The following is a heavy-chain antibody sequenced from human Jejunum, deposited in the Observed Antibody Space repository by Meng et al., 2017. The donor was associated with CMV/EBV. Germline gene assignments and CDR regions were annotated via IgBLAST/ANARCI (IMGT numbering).Heavy chain of an antibody. CDR2: MNPNRGTT. V-gene: IGHV1-8*01. CDR3: ATGVADFEY. CDR1: GYTFTSYD. Sequence: VLLVASWAGVTQPGASWKVSCKASGYTFTSYDINWVRQGTGQGLEWMGWMNPNRGTTGYAQKFQGRVTMTGNISKSTAYMDLSSLRSEDTAVYYCATGVADFEYWGQGTLVTVSS. D-gene: IGHD6-19*01. J-gene: IGHJ4*02.